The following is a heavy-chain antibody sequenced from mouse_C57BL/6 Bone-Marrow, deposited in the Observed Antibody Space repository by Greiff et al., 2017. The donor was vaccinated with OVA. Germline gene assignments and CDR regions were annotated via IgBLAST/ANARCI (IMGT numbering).Heavy chain of an antibody. CDR3: ARWDYDCLPGFAY. Sequence: QVQLKQSGPELVKPGASVKISCKASGYAFSSSWMNWVKQRPGKGLEWIGRIYPGDGDTNYNGKFKGKATLTADKSASTAYMQLSSLTSEDSAVHFCARWDYDCLPGFAYWGQGTLVTVSA. J-gene: IGHJ3*01. CDR2: IYPGDGDT. D-gene: IGHD2-4*01. CDR1: GYAFSSSW. V-gene: IGHV1-82*01.